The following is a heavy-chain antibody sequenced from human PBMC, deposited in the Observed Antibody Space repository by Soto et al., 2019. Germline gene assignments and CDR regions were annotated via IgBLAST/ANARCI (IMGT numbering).Heavy chain of an antibody. J-gene: IGHJ4*02. CDR2: IYYSGST. Sequence: QLQLQESGPGLVKPSETLSLTCTVSGGSISSSSYYWGWIRQPPGKGLEWIGSIYYSGSTYYNPSLKSRVTISVDTSKNQFSLKLSSVTAADTAVYYCARPGRDYTRFDYWGQGTLVTVSS. D-gene: IGHD4-4*01. CDR1: GGSISSSSYY. V-gene: IGHV4-39*01. CDR3: ARPGRDYTRFDY.